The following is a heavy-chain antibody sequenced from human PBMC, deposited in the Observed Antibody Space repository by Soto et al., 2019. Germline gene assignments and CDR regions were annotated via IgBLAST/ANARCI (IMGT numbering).Heavy chain of an antibody. CDR1: GFNFRGFT. D-gene: IGHD6-25*01. CDR2: ISYAGDYK. V-gene: IGHV3-30-3*01. CDR3: AREPWGYSGSAKHFDY. J-gene: IGHJ4*02. Sequence: QVHLVESGGGVVQPGGSLRLSCAASGFNFRGFTMHWVRQAPDKGLEWLSVISYAGDYKNYADSVRGRISISRDNSKHTLFLQMNSLRPDDTAVYFCAREPWGYSGSAKHFDYWGQGSLVIVSS.